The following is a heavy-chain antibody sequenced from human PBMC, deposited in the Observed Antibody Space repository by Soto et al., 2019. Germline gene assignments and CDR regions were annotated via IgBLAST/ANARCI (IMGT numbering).Heavy chain of an antibody. D-gene: IGHD7-27*01. CDR3: ARGPRNWGVDY. CDR2: MNPNNGNT. CDR1: AYTFTSYV. J-gene: IGHJ4*02. Sequence: SVKRSCKAAAYTFTSYVINWVRQATGQDFEWMGWMNPNNGNTAYAQKFQGRVTMTRDTSKSTAFMELSSLTSEDTAVYYCARGPRNWGVDYWGQGTLVTVSS. V-gene: IGHV1-8*01.